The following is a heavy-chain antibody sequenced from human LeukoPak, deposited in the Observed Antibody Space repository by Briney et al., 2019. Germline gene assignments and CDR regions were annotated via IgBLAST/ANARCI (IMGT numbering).Heavy chain of an antibody. D-gene: IGHD3-3*01. Sequence: SQTLSLTCTVSGGSISSYYWSWIRQPPGKGLERIGYIYYSGSTNYNPSLKSRVTISVDTSKNQFSLKLSSVTAADTAVYYCARDRLYYDFWSGFDYWGQGTLVTVSS. CDR2: IYYSGST. CDR3: ARDRLYYDFWSGFDY. V-gene: IGHV4-59*01. J-gene: IGHJ4*02. CDR1: GGSISSYY.